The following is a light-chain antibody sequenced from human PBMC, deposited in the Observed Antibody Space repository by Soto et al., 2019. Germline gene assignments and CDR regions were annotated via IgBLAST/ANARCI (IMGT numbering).Light chain of an antibody. CDR2: DAS. J-gene: IGKJ1*01. Sequence: DIQMTQSHSTLSASIGDRVTITCRASQSINNRLAWYQQMPGKAPNLLIYDASSLESGVPSRFRGSGSETEFTLTISGLQPDDFATYYCQQFIDGWTFGQGTKVDIK. V-gene: IGKV1-5*01. CDR3: QQFIDGWT. CDR1: QSINNR.